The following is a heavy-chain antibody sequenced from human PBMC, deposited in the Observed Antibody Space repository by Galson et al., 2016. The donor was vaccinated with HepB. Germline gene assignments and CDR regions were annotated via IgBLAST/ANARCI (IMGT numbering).Heavy chain of an antibody. CDR1: GGSISSSTYY. CDR3: ARNGLFSLDY. D-gene: IGHD2-21*01. CDR2: IYYSGST. J-gene: IGHJ4*02. Sequence: ETLSLTCSVSGGSISSSTYYWGWIRQPPGKALEWIGTIYYSGSTYYNPSLKSRVSISVDKSRNHFSLNLNSMTAADTAVYYCARNGLFSLDYWGQGTLVTVSS. V-gene: IGHV4-39*07.